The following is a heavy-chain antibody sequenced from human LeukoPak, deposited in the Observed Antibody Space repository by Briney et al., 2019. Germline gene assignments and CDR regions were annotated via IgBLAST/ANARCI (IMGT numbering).Heavy chain of an antibody. J-gene: IGHJ4*02. Sequence: PGGSLRLSXAASGFTFSSYSMNWVRQAPGKGLEWVSSISSSSYIYYADSVKGRFTISRDNAKNSLYLQMNSLRAEDTAVYYCARDPNGGSYLSNWGQGTLVTVSS. D-gene: IGHD2-15*01. CDR3: ARDPNGGSYLSN. CDR2: ISSSSYI. V-gene: IGHV3-21*01. CDR1: GFTFSSYS.